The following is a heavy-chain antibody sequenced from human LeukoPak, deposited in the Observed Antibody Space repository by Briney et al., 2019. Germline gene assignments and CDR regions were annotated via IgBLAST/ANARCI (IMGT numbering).Heavy chain of an antibody. V-gene: IGHV4-39*01. J-gene: IGHJ1*01. D-gene: IGHD1-1*01. CDR1: GGSISSSSYY. Sequence: SETLSLTCTVRGGSISSSSYYCGWIRQPPGKGLEWIGCIYYIGSTHYNPSLKSRVTISVDTSKNQFSLKLSSVTAADTAVYYCASRTWAAAYVQDWGQGALVTVSS. CDR2: IYYIGST. CDR3: ASRTWAAAYVQD.